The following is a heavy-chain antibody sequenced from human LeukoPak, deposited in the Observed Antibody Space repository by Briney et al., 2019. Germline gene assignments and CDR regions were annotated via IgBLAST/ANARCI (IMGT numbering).Heavy chain of an antibody. J-gene: IGHJ5*02. Sequence: SVKVSCKASGGTFSSYAISWVRQAPGQGLEWMGGIIPIFGTANYAQKFQGRVTMTRDTSTSTVYMELSSLRLEDTAVYYCARAGGGGIVRGRCLFDPWGQRTLVTVSS. D-gene: IGHD1-26*01. CDR2: IIPIFGTA. CDR1: GGTFSSYA. V-gene: IGHV1-69*05. CDR3: ARAGGGGIVRGRCLFDP.